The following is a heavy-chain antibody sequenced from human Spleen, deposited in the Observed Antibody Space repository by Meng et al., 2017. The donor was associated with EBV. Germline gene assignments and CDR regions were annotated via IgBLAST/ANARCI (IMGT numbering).Heavy chain of an antibody. CDR3: AQRERWGLDP. D-gene: IGHD3-16*01. J-gene: IGHJ5*02. Sequence: QWQRQESGPGLVKPSGSLSLTCAVSGGSISSSNWWNWVRQAPGKGLEWIGEIYHSGSTSYNPSLESRVTISIDKSKNQVSLKLTSVTAADTAVYYCAQRERWGLDPWGQGTLVTVSS. CDR1: GGSISSSNW. V-gene: IGHV4-4*02. CDR2: IYHSGST.